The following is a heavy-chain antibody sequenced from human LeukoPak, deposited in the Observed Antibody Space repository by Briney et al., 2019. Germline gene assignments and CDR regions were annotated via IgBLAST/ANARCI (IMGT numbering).Heavy chain of an antibody. Sequence: GGSLRLSCAASGFTFSSYSMNWVRQAPGKGLEWVSSISSSSSYIYYADSVKGRYTISRDNAKNSLYLQMNSLRAEDTAVYYCARGAVDTAMVFDYWGQGTLVTVSS. CDR2: ISSSSSYI. D-gene: IGHD5-18*01. V-gene: IGHV3-21*01. CDR3: ARGAVDTAMVFDY. CDR1: GFTFSSYS. J-gene: IGHJ4*02.